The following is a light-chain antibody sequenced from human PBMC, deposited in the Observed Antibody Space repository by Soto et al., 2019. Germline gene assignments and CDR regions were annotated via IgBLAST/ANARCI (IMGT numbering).Light chain of an antibody. CDR3: ISYKTDDTFV. Sequence: QSVLTQPASVSGSPGQSITISCTGTGSDIGAYNYVSWYQQHPGKAPKLIIYEATNRPSGVSERFSGSKTGDTASLTISGLQADDEAEYFCISYKTDDTFVFGSGTKLTVL. CDR2: EAT. J-gene: IGLJ1*01. CDR1: GSDIGAYNY. V-gene: IGLV2-14*01.